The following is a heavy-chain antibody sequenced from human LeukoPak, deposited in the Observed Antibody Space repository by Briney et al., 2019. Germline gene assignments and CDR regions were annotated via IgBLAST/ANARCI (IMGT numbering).Heavy chain of an antibody. CDR3: ARDRYEYNWNSDAFDI. CDR1: GFTFSSYG. Sequence: GGSLRLSCAASGFTFSSYGMHWVRQAPGKGLEWVAVIWYDGSNKYYADSVKGRFTISRDNSKNTLHLQMNSLRAEDTAVYYCARDRYEYNWNSDAFDIWGQGTMVTVSS. CDR2: IWYDGSNK. D-gene: IGHD1/OR15-1a*01. J-gene: IGHJ3*02. V-gene: IGHV3-33*01.